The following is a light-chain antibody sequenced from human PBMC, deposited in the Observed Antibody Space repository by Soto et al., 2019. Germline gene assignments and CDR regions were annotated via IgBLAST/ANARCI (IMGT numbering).Light chain of an antibody. CDR1: QSLFSSSDNRHY. V-gene: IGKV4-1*01. Sequence: DIAMTQSPDSLAVSLGERATINCKSSQSLFSSSDNRHYLAWYQQKLGQPPNLLIYWASTRGSGVPDRFSGSGSGTNFTLTISSLQAEDLAVYHCQQYYSPPYTFGQGTKLRIK. CDR3: QQYYSPPYT. J-gene: IGKJ2*01. CDR2: WAS.